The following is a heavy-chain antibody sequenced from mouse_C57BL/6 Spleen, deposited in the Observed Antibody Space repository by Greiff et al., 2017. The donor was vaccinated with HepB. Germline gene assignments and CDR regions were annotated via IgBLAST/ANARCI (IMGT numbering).Heavy chain of an antibody. CDR3: ARGDTTGDAMDY. D-gene: IGHD1-1*01. CDR1: GYTFTDYY. V-gene: IGHV1-26*01. J-gene: IGHJ4*01. CDR2: INPNNGGT. Sequence: EVQLQQSGPELVKPGASVKISCKASGYTFTDYYMNWVKQSHGKSLEWIGDINPNNGGTSYNQKFKGKATLTVDKSSSTAYMELRSLTSEDSAVYYCARGDTTGDAMDYWGQGTSVTVSS.